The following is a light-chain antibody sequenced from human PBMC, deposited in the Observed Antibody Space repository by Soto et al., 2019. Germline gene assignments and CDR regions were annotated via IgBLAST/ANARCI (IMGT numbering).Light chain of an antibody. J-gene: IGKJ1*01. CDR3: QQYQDWPRT. CDR1: QSISGN. V-gene: IGKV3D-15*01. CDR2: HVS. Sequence: EIVMTQSPATLSVSPGDRATISCRASQSISGNLAWYQQKPGQGPRLLIYHVSTRTTGTPATFSGSASGTEFTLTISSLQCDDFADYFWQQYQDWPRTFGQGTRV.